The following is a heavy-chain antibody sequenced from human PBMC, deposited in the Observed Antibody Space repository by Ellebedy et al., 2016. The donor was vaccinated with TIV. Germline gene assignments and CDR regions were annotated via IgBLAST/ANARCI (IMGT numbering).Heavy chain of an antibody. CDR1: GYTFTSYY. Sequence: ASVKVSXKASGYTFTSYYMHWVRQAPGQGHEWMGIINPSGGSTSYAQKFQGRVTMTRDTSTSTVYMELSSLRAEDTAVYYCAKLGYSSSPIQDYWGQGTLVTVSS. CDR3: AKLGYSSSPIQDY. D-gene: IGHD6-6*01. CDR2: INPSGGST. J-gene: IGHJ4*02. V-gene: IGHV1-46*01.